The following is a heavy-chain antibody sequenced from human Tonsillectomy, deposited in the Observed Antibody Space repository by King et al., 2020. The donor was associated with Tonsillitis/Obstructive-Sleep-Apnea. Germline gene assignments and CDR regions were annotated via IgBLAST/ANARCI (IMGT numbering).Heavy chain of an antibody. J-gene: IGHJ6*02. D-gene: IGHD3-10*01. V-gene: IGHV1-2*02. Sequence: QLVQSGAEVKKPGASVKVSCKASGYTFIDYYLHWVRQAPGQGLEWVGWINPNSGGTNYAQKFQGRVTMTRDTSISTAYMELSRLRSDDTAVYYCARPRWEYGSDPVGMDVWGQGTTVTVSS. CDR1: GYTFIDYY. CDR3: ARPRWEYGSDPVGMDV. CDR2: INPNSGGT.